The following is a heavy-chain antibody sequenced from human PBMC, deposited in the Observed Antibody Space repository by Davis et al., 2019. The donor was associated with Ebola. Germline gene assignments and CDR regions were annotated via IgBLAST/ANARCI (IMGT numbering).Heavy chain of an antibody. CDR2: IIPIFGTA. V-gene: IGHV1-69*13. CDR3: ARGPSIAVAGVQRV. CDR1: GGTFSSYA. J-gene: IGHJ6*02. D-gene: IGHD6-19*01. Sequence: AASVKVSCKASGGTFSSYAISWVRQAPGQGLEWMGGIIPIFGTANYAQKFQGRVTITADESTSTAYMELSSLRSEDTAVYYCARGPSIAVAGVQRVWGQGTTVTVSS.